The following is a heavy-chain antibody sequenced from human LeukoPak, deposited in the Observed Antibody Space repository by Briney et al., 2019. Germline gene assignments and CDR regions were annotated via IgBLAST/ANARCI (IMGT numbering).Heavy chain of an antibody. V-gene: IGHV3-48*03. J-gene: IGHJ3*02. CDR2: INSSGSSI. D-gene: IGHD3-22*01. CDR3: ARDYHKFDSSGYYPDAFDI. Sequence: PGGSLRLSCAASGLTFSSYEMNWVRQAPGKGLEWVSYINSSGSSIYYPDSVKGRFTISRDNAKKSLYLQMHILRAEDTAVYYCARDYHKFDSSGYYPDAFDIWGQGTMVTVSS. CDR1: GLTFSSYE.